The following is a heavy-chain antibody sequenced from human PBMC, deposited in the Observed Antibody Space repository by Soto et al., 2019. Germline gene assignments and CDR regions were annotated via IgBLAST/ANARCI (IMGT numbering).Heavy chain of an antibody. J-gene: IGHJ3*02. CDR3: TSRPTTIVVVKAFDI. V-gene: IGHV3-15*01. CDR2: IKSKTDGGTT. Sequence: GGSLRLSCAASGFTFSNAWMSWVRQAPGKGLEWVGRIKSKTDGGTTDYAAPVKGRFTISRDDSKNTLYLQMNSLKTEDTAVYYCTSRPTTIVVVKAFDIWGQGTMVTVSS. CDR1: GFTFSNAW. D-gene: IGHD3-22*01.